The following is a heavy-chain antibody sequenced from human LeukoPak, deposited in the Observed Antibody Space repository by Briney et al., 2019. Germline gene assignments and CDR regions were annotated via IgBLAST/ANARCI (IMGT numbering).Heavy chain of an antibody. J-gene: IGHJ3*02. CDR2: INPSGGST. V-gene: IGHV1-46*01. Sequence: ASVKVSCKASGYTFTSYYMHWVRQAPGQGLEWMGIINPSGGSTSYAQKFLGRVTMTRDTSTSTVYMELSSLRSEDTAVYYCARSDLWEYQLLWGAFDIWGQGTMVTVSS. CDR3: ARSDLWEYQLLWGAFDI. CDR1: GYTFTSYY. D-gene: IGHD2-2*01.